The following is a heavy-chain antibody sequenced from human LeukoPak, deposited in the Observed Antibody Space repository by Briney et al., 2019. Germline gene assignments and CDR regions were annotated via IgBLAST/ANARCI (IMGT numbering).Heavy chain of an antibody. CDR1: GFTFSDYY. Sequence: MTGGSLRLSCAASGFTFSDYYMGWIRQAPGKGLEWVSSIDYDGGSGNYADSVKGRFTISRDNSNNTLFLHLNSLRGEDTAVYYCTRNSGWYGLSWGQGTLVTVSS. CDR2: IDYDGGSG. D-gene: IGHD6-19*01. V-gene: IGHV3-11*01. CDR3: TRNSGWYGLS. J-gene: IGHJ1*01.